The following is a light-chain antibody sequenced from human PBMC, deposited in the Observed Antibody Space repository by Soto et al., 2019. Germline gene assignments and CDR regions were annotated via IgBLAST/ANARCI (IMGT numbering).Light chain of an antibody. J-gene: IGLJ3*02. V-gene: IGLV2-14*01. CDR3: SSYTRNNTRV. CDR1: SSDVGGYNY. CDR2: EVN. Sequence: QSALTQPASVSGSPGQSITISCTGTSSDVGGYNYVSWYQHHPGTAPKLMIYEVNNWPSGVSDRFSGSKSGNTASLTISGLQAEDEGDYFCSSYTRNNTRVFGGGTKLTVL.